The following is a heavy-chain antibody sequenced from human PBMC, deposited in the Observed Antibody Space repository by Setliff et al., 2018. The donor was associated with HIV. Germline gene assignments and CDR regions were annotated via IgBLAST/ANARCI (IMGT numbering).Heavy chain of an antibody. CDR3: ARFYGSYDVGGFDI. Sequence: GESLKISCKGSGYSFITYWIGWVRQRPGKGLEWMGIMNPDGSNTRYSPSFQGQVTISVDESISTAYLQWSSLKASDTASYYCARFYGSYDVGGFDIWGQGTKVTVSS. CDR2: MNPDGSNT. CDR1: GYSFITYW. J-gene: IGHJ3*02. D-gene: IGHD3-16*01. V-gene: IGHV5-51*01.